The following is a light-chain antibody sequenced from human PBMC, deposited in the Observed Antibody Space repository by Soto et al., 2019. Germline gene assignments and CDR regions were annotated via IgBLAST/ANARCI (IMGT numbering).Light chain of an antibody. CDR1: SSSIGAGYD. Sequence: SVLTQPPSVSGAPGQRVTISCTGSSSSIGAGYDVHWYQQLPGTAPKLLIYGNSNRPSGVPDRFSGSKSGTSASLAITGLQAEDEADYYCQSYDNSLSGWVFGGGTKLTVL. CDR2: GNS. CDR3: QSYDNSLSGWV. J-gene: IGLJ3*02. V-gene: IGLV1-40*01.